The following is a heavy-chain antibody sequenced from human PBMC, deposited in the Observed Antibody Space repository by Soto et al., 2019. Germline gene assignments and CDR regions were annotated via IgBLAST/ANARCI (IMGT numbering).Heavy chain of an antibody. J-gene: IGHJ5*02. CDR1: GGSISSGDYY. D-gene: IGHD3-16*01. CDR2: IYYSGST. CDR3: ARDLFTRGSWFDP. Sequence: QVQLQESGPGLVKPSQTLSLTCTVSGGSISSGDYYWSWIRQPPGKGLEWIGYIYYSGSTYYNPSLTSRVTISVDTSKNQFSLKLSSVTAADTAVYYCARDLFTRGSWFDPWGQGTLVTVSS. V-gene: IGHV4-30-4*01.